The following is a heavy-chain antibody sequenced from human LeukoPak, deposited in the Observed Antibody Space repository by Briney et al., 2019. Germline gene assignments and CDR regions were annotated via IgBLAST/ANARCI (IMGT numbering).Heavy chain of an antibody. Sequence: KDGESLKISCKGSGYSFTSYWIGWVRQMPGKGLEWMGIIYPGDSDTRYSPSFQGQVTISADKSISTAYLQWSSLKASDTAMYYCARTPFLPGDYYDSSGTNGAFDIWGQGTMVTVSS. J-gene: IGHJ3*02. D-gene: IGHD3-22*01. V-gene: IGHV5-51*01. CDR1: GYSFTSYW. CDR2: IYPGDSDT. CDR3: ARTPFLPGDYYDSSGTNGAFDI.